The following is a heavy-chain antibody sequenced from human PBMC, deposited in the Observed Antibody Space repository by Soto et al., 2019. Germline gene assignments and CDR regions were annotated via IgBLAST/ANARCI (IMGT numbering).Heavy chain of an antibody. V-gene: IGHV4-4*02. CDR1: GGSIRSSSW. D-gene: IGHD3-10*01. CDR3: ARASSFRGDFDF. Sequence: KPSETLSLTCAVSGGSIRSSSWWTWLRQSPEKGLEWIGEIYHAGSPSYNPSFQSRVTISADFSKNFFSLRLTSVTAADTAIYYCARASSFRGDFDFWGHGTAVTVS. CDR2: IYHAGSP. J-gene: IGHJ3*01.